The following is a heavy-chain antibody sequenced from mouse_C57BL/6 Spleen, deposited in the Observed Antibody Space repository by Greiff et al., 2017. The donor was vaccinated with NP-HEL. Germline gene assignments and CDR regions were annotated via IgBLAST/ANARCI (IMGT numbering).Heavy chain of an antibody. CDR2: INPNNGGT. Sequence: EVQLQQSGPELVKPGASVKISCKASGYTFTDYYMNWVKQSHGKSLEWIGDINPNNGGTSYNQKFKGKATLTVDKSSSTAYMELRSLTSEDSAVYYCARNFHWYFDVWGTGTTVTVSS. J-gene: IGHJ1*03. V-gene: IGHV1-26*01. CDR1: GYTFTDYY. CDR3: ARNFHWYFDV.